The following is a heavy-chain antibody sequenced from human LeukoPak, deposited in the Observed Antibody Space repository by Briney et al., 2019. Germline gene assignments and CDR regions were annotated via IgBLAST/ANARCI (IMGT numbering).Heavy chain of an antibody. CDR1: GGTFSSYA. CDR2: IIPILGIA. CDR3: AREPNVLLWFREKFDP. Sequence: ASVKVSCKASGGTFSSYAISWVRQAPGQGLEWMGRIIPILGIANYAQKFQGRVTITADKSTSTAYMELSSLRSEDTAVYYCAREPNVLLWFREKFDPWGQGTLVTVSS. D-gene: IGHD3-10*01. J-gene: IGHJ5*02. V-gene: IGHV1-69*04.